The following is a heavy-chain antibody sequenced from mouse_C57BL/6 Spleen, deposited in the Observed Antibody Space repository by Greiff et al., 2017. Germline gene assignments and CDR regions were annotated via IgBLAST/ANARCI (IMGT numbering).Heavy chain of an antibody. D-gene: IGHD1-1*01. V-gene: IGHV1-42*01. Sequence: VQLQQSGPELVKPGASVKLSCKASGYSFTGYYMNWVKQSPDKSLEWIGEINPSTGGTTYNQKFKAKATLTVDKSSSTAYMQLKSLTSEDSAVYYSARTYYGSSFDYWGQGTTLTVSS. CDR3: ARTYYGSSFDY. CDR1: GYSFTGYY. CDR2: INPSTGGT. J-gene: IGHJ2*01.